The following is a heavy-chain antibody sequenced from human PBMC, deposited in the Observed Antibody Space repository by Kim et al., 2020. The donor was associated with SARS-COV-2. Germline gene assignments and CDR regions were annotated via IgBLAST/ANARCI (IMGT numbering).Heavy chain of an antibody. CDR2: IYHSGST. J-gene: IGHJ6*01. Sequence: SETLSLTCAVSGASINSSNWWRWVRQPPGTGLEWIGEIYHSGSTTYNPSLRSRLSISVDKSKNQFSLNLSSVTAADTAVYYCTRASPDYCSSSSCYGYNGMDVWGQGTTVTVSS. CDR1: GASINSSNW. V-gene: IGHV4-4*02. CDR3: TRASPDYCSSSSCYGYNGMDV. D-gene: IGHD2-2*01.